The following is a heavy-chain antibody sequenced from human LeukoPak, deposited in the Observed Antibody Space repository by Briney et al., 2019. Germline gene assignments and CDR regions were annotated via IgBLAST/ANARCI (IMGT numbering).Heavy chain of an antibody. CDR2: LSSTGNTI. Sequence: GGSLRLSCAASGFIFGDYSMCWTRQAPGKGLDWISYLSSTGNTIYYSDSVQGRLTMSRDNATNSLFLALNSLRVDDTAVYFCARGLKWPNGYYPMDAWGKGTTVTVCS. CDR3: ARGLKWPNGYYPMDA. V-gene: IGHV3-11*01. D-gene: IGHD5-12*01. J-gene: IGHJ6*03. CDR1: GFIFGDYS.